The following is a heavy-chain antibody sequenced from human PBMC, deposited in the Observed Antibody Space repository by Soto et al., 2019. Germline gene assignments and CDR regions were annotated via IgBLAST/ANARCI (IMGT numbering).Heavy chain of an antibody. V-gene: IGHV4-39*02. D-gene: IGHD3-22*01. CDR1: GGSISSNTYY. CDR2: ISYSGRT. CDR3: ARPTMINVGGAFDI. Sequence: SETLSLTCSVSGGSISSNTYYWGWLRQPPGKGLEWIGSISYSGRTYCNPSLQSRVTISVDTSKNHFSLKLNSVTAADTAVYYCARPTMINVGGAFDIWGQGTMVTVSS. J-gene: IGHJ3*02.